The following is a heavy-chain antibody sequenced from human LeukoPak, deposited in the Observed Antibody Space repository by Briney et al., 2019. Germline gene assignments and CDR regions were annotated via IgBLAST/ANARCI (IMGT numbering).Heavy chain of an antibody. J-gene: IGHJ3*02. D-gene: IGHD3-22*01. CDR1: GGSISSYY. V-gene: IGHV4-59*12. CDR2: IYYSGST. CDR3: ARDPIYYDSSGYPDAFDI. Sequence: SETLSLTCTVSGGSISSYYWSWIRQPPGKGLEWIGYIYYSGSTYYNPSLKSRVTISVDTSKNQFSLKLSSVTAADTAVYYCARDPIYYDSSGYPDAFDIWGQGTMVTVSS.